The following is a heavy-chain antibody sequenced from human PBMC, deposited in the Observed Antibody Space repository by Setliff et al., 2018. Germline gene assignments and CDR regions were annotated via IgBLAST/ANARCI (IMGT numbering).Heavy chain of an antibody. J-gene: IGHJ4*02. D-gene: IGHD2-21*01. CDR1: GYTFSNFG. CDR3: TRSRAPRVVLAADFDL. V-gene: IGHV1-18*01. CDR2: ISPYSGET. Sequence: ASVKVSCKASGYTFSNFGFSWVRQAPGQGLEWMGWISPYSGETNYAQKFQDRLSVTADTSSKTTYMELRSLTSDDTAVYFCTRSRAPRVVLAADFDLWGQGTLVTVSS.